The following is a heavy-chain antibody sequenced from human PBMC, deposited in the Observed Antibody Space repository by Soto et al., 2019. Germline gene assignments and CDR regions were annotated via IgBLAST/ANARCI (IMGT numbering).Heavy chain of an antibody. V-gene: IGHV3-30*19. CDR2: TSYDGNNK. CDR3: ARWGTTGGFDL. D-gene: IGHD3-16*01. CDR1: GFRFKSFV. J-gene: IGHJ4*02. Sequence: QVQLVESGGGVVQPGASLRLSCAASGFRFKSFVMHWVRQAPGKGLEWVAFTSYDGNNKDYGDSVKGRFTVSRDNSQNTPQLQMDCLRPEDTALYYCARWGTTGGFDLWGQGTLVSVSS.